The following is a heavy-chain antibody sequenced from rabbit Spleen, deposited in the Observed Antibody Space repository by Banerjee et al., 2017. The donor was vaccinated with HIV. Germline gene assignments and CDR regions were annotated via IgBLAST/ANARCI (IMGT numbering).Heavy chain of an antibody. J-gene: IGHJ4*01. D-gene: IGHD1-1*01. CDR2: IDPVFGIT. Sequence: QLVESGGGLVQPGGSLKLSCKASGFTLSSYYMNWVRQAPGKGLEWIGYIDPVFGITYYANWVNGRFSISRENAQNTVFLQMTSLTAADTATYFCARDLVAVIGWNFNLWGPGTLVTVS. CDR1: GFTLSSYY. V-gene: IGHV1S7*01. CDR3: ARDLVAVIGWNFNL.